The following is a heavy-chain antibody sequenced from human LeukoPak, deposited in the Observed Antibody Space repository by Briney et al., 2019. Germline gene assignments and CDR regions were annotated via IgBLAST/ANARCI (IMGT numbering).Heavy chain of an antibody. CDR2: INDSGST. V-gene: IGHV4-34*01. J-gene: IGHJ4*02. D-gene: IGHD1-26*01. CDR1: SGSLSGYY. CDR3: ASRGR. Sequence: SETLSLTCAVYSGSLSGYYWSWVRQPPGKGLEWIGEINDSGSTNYNPTLKSRVTISIDTSKNQFSLKLSSVTAADTAVYYCASRGRWGQGTLVTVS.